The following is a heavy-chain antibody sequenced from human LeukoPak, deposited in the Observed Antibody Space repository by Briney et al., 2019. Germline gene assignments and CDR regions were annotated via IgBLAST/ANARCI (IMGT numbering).Heavy chain of an antibody. J-gene: IGHJ5*02. CDR1: GFTFSDYY. D-gene: IGHD3-22*01. V-gene: IGHV3-11*01. CDR2: ISSSGSTI. Sequence: GGSLRLSCAASGFTFSDYYMSWIRQAPGKGLEWVSYISSSGSTIYYADSVKGRFTISRDNAKNSLYLRMNSLRAEDTAVYYCARSGVRSITMIVKYNWFDPWGQGTLVTVSS. CDR3: ARSGVRSITMIVKYNWFDP.